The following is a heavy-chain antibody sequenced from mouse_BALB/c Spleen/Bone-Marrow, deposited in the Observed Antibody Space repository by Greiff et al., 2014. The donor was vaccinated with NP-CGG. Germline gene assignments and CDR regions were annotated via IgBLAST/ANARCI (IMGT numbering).Heavy chain of an antibody. D-gene: IGHD2-3*01. J-gene: IGHJ4*01. CDR2: ITSVGVYT. CDR3: TRDLYDGYSYYAMDY. Sequence: EVQVVESGGGLVKPGGSLKLSCAASGFTFSSYTMSWVHQTPEKRLEWVATITSVGVYTYYPDSVKGRFTISRDNAKNTLYLQMSSLKSEDTAMYYCTRDLYDGYSYYAMDYWGQGTSVTVSS. CDR1: GFTFSSYT. V-gene: IGHV5-6-4*01.